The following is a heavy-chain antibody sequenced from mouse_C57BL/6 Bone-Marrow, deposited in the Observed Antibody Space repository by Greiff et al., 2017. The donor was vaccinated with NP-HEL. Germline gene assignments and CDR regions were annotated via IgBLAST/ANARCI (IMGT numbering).Heavy chain of an antibody. CDR3: AGYYGSSYGYYAMDY. CDR2: IRYDGSN. V-gene: IGHV3-6*01. Sequence: ESGPGLVKPSQSLSLTCSVTGYSITSGYYWNWIRQLPGNKLEWMGYIRYDGSNNYNPSLKNRISITRDTSKNQFLLKLNSGTTEDTATYYCAGYYGSSYGYYAMDYWGQGTSVTVSS. J-gene: IGHJ4*01. CDR1: GYSITSGYY. D-gene: IGHD1-1*01.